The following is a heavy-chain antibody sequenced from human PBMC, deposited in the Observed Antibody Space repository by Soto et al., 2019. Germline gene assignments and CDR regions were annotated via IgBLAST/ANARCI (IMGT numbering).Heavy chain of an antibody. V-gene: IGHV3-23*05. CDR2: IGSSGSTT. Sequence: GGSLRLSCAASGFTFGAYAMSWVRMGPGKGLEWVSAIGSSGSTTYYPDSVKGRFTVSRDNSKNMLYLQMNSLTAEDTAVYYCAGGGNSIYYYWGQGTLVTVSS. CDR3: AGGGNSIYYY. J-gene: IGHJ4*02. CDR1: GFTFGAYA. D-gene: IGHD2-21*02.